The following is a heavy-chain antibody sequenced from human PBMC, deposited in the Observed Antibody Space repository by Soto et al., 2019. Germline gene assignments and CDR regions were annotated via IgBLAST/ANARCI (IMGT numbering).Heavy chain of an antibody. V-gene: IGHV1-18*04. CDR1: GYTFTSYA. J-gene: IGHJ6*02. CDR3: ARDSIAAAALDV. D-gene: IGHD6-13*01. Sequence: ASVKVSCKASGYTFTSYAITWVRQAPGQGLEWPGWISAFNGNTNYAQKLQGRVTMTTDTSTSTAHMELRSLRSDDAAVYYCARDSIAAAALDVWGQGTTVTV. CDR2: ISAFNGNT.